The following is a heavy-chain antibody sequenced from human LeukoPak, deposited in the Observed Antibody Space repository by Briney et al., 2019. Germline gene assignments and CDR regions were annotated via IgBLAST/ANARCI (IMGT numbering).Heavy chain of an antibody. V-gene: IGHV4-59*01. CDR1: GGSISSYY. CDR3: ARDRYYYGSGSYIMDV. Sequence: SETLSLTCAVYGGSISSYYWSWIRQPPGKGLEWIGYIYYSGSTNYNPSLKSRVTISVDTSKNQFSLKLSSVTAADTAVYYCARDRYYYGSGSYIMDVWGKGTTVTISS. J-gene: IGHJ6*03. D-gene: IGHD3-10*01. CDR2: IYYSGST.